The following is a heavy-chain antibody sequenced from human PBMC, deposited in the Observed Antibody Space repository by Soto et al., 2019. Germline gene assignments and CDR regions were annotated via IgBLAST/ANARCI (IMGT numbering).Heavy chain of an antibody. CDR2: MNPNSGNT. CDR3: ARGIAAAGSDWFDP. Sequence: ASVKVSCKASGYTFTSYDINWVRQATGQGLEWMGWMNPNSGNTGYAQKFQGRVIMTRNTSISTAYMELSSLRSEDTAVYYCARGIAAAGSDWFDPWGQGTLVTVSS. J-gene: IGHJ5*02. V-gene: IGHV1-8*01. D-gene: IGHD6-13*01. CDR1: GYTFTSYD.